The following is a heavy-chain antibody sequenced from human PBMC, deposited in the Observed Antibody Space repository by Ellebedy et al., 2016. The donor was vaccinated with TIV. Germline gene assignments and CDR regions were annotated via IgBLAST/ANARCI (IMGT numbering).Heavy chain of an antibody. D-gene: IGHD6-13*01. CDR1: RFTVSSNF. Sequence: PGGSLRLSCEGFRFTVSSNFMTWVRQAPGKGLEWVSGIDSGGKTFYADSVKGRFTISRDNSKNTLYLQMNSLRAEDTAVYYCAKDRRYSYSPEYWGQGTLVTVSS. V-gene: IGHV3-66*01. CDR2: IDSGGKT. J-gene: IGHJ4*02. CDR3: AKDRRYSYSPEY.